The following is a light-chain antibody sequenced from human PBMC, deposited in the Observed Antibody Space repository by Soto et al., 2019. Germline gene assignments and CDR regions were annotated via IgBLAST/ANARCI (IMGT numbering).Light chain of an antibody. Sequence: QSVLTQPASVSGSPGQSITISCTGTSSDVGGYNYVSWYQQRPGKAPKLMIFDVSNRPSGVSNRFSGSKSGNTASLTISGLQAEDESDYYCSSYTSSNPYVFGTGTKV. CDR1: SSDVGGYNY. V-gene: IGLV2-14*01. J-gene: IGLJ1*01. CDR3: SSYTSSNPYV. CDR2: DVS.